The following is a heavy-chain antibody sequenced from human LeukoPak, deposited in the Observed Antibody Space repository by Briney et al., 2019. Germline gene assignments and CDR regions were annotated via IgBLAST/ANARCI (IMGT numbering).Heavy chain of an antibody. J-gene: IGHJ4*02. V-gene: IGHV1-18*04. D-gene: IGHD5-12*01. CDR2: INPYNDNT. CDR1: GYTFTGYY. Sequence: ASVNVSCKASGYTFTGYYMHWVRQAPGHGLEWMGWINPYNDNTNFAQKLQGRVTLTTDTSTSTAYMELRSLRSDDTAVYYCARTYSFDYWGQGTLVTVSS. CDR3: ARTYSFDY.